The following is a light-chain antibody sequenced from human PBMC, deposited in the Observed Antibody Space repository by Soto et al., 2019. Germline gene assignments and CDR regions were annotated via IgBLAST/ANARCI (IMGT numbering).Light chain of an antibody. CDR1: SSDVGSYNR. V-gene: IGLV2-18*02. J-gene: IGLJ2*01. Sequence: QSALTQPPSVSGSPGQSVTISCTGTSSDVGSYNRVSWYQQPPGTAPKLMIYEVSNRPSGVPDRFSGSKSGNTASLTVSGLQPEDEADYYCSSYGGSNNYVVFGGGTKLTVL. CDR3: SSYGGSNNYVV. CDR2: EVS.